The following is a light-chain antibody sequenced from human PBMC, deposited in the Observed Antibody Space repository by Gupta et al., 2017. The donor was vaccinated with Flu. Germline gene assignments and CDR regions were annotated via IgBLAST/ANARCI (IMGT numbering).Light chain of an antibody. Sequence: DIQLTQSPSTLSASVGDRVTITCRASQTIDSWLAWYQKKPGRAPKSLIYKASSLETGVPSRFTGSGSGTEFSLTISSLHPDDFATYYCQQYRSSPWTFGQGTKLEIK. V-gene: IGKV1-5*03. CDR3: QQYRSSPWT. J-gene: IGKJ1*01. CDR2: KAS. CDR1: QTIDSW.